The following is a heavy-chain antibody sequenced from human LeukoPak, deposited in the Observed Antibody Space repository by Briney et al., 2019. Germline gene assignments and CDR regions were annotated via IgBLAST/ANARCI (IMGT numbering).Heavy chain of an antibody. CDR1: GFTFSSYD. CDR2: ISSSSSYI. V-gene: IGHV3-21*01. J-gene: IGHJ4*02. Sequence: GGSLRLSCAASGFTFSSYDMNWVRQAPGKGLEWVSSISSSSSYIYYADSVKGRFTISRDNVKNSLYLQMNSLRAEDTAVYYCARDKAAGNDYWGQGTLVTVSS. CDR3: ARDKAAGNDY. D-gene: IGHD6-13*01.